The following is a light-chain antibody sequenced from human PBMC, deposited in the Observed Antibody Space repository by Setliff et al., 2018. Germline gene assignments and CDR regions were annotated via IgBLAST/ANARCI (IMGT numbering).Light chain of an antibody. CDR1: SSDVGGYNY. Sequence: QSALPQPASVSGSPGQSITISCTGTSSDVGGYNYVSWYQQHPGKAPKLMIYDVSKRPSGVSNRFSGSKSGNTASLTISGLQAEDEADYYCSSYTSSSTGVFGTGTKVTVL. J-gene: IGLJ1*01. V-gene: IGLV2-14*01. CDR2: DVS. CDR3: SSYTSSSTGV.